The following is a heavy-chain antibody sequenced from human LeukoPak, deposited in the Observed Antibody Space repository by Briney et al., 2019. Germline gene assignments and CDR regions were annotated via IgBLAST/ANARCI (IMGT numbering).Heavy chain of an antibody. Sequence: SETLSLTCTVSGGSISSSSYYWGWIRQPPGKGLEWIGSIYYSGSTYYNPSLKSRVTISVDTSENQFSLKLSSVTAADTAVYYCARHDYDSVRFDPWGQGTLVTVSS. V-gene: IGHV4-39*01. D-gene: IGHD3-3*01. CDR2: IYYSGST. J-gene: IGHJ5*02. CDR3: ARHDYDSVRFDP. CDR1: GGSISSSSYY.